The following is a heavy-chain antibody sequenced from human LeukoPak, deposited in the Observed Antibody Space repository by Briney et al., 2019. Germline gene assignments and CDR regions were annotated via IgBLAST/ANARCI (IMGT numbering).Heavy chain of an antibody. J-gene: IGHJ5*02. V-gene: IGHV3-48*01. Sequence: GGSLRLSCAASGFTFSSYSMNWVRQAPGKGLEWVSYISSSSSTIYYADSVKGRFTISRDNSKNTLYLQMNSLRAEDTAVYYCARDKHTIFGVQSFDPWGQGTLVTVSS. CDR1: GFTFSSYS. CDR3: ARDKHTIFGVQSFDP. D-gene: IGHD3-3*01. CDR2: ISSSSSTI.